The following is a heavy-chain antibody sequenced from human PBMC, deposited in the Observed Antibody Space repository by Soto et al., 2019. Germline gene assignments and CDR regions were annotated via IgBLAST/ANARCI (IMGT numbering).Heavy chain of an antibody. CDR2: ITASGGST. CDR3: ALVKSAYYGMDV. V-gene: IGHV3-23*01. D-gene: IGHD2-15*01. J-gene: IGHJ6*02. Sequence: GGSLRLSCAASGFTFSSYAMSWVRQAPGKGLECVSTITASGGSTYYADSVKGGFTISRDNSKNTLYLQMSSLRGEDTAVYYCALVKSAYYGMDVWGQGTTVTVSS. CDR1: GFTFSSYA.